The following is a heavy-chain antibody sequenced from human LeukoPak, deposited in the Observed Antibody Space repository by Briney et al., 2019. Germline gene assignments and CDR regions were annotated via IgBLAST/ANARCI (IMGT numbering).Heavy chain of an antibody. CDR3: AKDYSLGYCSGGSCPSWDWFDP. V-gene: IGHV3-23*01. Sequence: GRSLRLSCAASGFTFSSYAMSWVRQAPGKGLEWVSAISGSGGSTYYADSVKGRFTISRDNSKNTLYLQMNSLRAEDTAVYYCAKDYSLGYCSGGSCPSWDWFDPWGQGTLVTVSS. J-gene: IGHJ5*02. CDR1: GFTFSSYA. D-gene: IGHD2-15*01. CDR2: ISGSGGST.